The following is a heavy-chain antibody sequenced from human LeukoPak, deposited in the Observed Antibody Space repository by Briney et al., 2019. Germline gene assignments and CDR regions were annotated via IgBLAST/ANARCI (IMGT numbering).Heavy chain of an antibody. CDR3: ARVAAVAGADY. CDR2: ITSDGSGI. Sequence: GGSLRLSCAASGFTFSSYWMHWVRQPPGKGLVWVSRITSDGSGIGYADSVKGRFSTSRDNAKNSLYLQMNSLRAEDTAVYYCARVAAVAGADYWGQGTLVTVSS. J-gene: IGHJ4*02. CDR1: GFTFSSYW. D-gene: IGHD6-19*01. V-gene: IGHV3-74*01.